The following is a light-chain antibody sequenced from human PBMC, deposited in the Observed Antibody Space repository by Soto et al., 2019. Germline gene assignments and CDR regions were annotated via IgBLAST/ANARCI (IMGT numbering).Light chain of an antibody. CDR1: SSNIGAGYD. CDR3: QSYDSSLSGVV. Sequence: QAVVTQPPSVSGAPGQRVTISCTGSSSNIGAGYDVHWYQQLPGTAPKLLIYGISNRPSGVPDRFSGSKSGTSASLAITGLQAEDEADYYCQSYDSSLSGVVFGGGTKLTFL. J-gene: IGLJ2*01. V-gene: IGLV1-40*01. CDR2: GIS.